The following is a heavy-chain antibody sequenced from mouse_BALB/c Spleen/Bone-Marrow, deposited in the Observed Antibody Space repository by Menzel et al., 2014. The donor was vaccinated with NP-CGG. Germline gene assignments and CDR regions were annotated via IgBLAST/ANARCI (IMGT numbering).Heavy chain of an antibody. CDR1: GFTFSSFG. J-gene: IGHJ4*01. CDR2: ISNGSSPI. CDR3: ARKGAMITHYYAMDY. Sequence: EVKLVESGGGLVQPGGSRKLSCAASGFTFSSFGMHWVRQAPEKGLEWVAYISNGSSPIYYADTVKGRFTISRDNPKNTLFLQMTSLRSGDTAMYYCARKGAMITHYYAMDYWGQGTSVTVSS. V-gene: IGHV5-17*02. D-gene: IGHD2-4*01.